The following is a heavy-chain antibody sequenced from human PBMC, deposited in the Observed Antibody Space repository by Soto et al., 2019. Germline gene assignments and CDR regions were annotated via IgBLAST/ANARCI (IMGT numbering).Heavy chain of an antibody. J-gene: IGHJ4*02. CDR2: INHSGST. V-gene: IGHV4-34*01. D-gene: IGHD5-18*01. CDR3: ARVRWVTQFDY. Sequence: PSETLSLTCAVYGGSFSGYYWSWIRQPPGKGLEWIGEINHSGSTNYNPSLKSRVTISVDTSKNQFSLKLSSVTAADTAVYYCARVRWVTQFDYWGQGTLVTVSS. CDR1: GGSFSGYY.